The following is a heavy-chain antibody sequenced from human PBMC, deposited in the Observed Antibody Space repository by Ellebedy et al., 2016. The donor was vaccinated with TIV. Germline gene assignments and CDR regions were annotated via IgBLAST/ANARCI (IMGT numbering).Heavy chain of an antibody. Sequence: GGSLRLSXAASGFTFSTYSMAWVRQAPGKGLEWVSSISSSSSYIYYADSMRGRFTISRDNAKNSLYLQMNSLRAEDTAVYYCAGGTGTTRGVSYWGQGTLVTVSS. CDR1: GFTFSTYS. CDR2: ISSSSSYI. D-gene: IGHD1-1*01. CDR3: AGGTGTTRGVSY. J-gene: IGHJ4*02. V-gene: IGHV3-21*01.